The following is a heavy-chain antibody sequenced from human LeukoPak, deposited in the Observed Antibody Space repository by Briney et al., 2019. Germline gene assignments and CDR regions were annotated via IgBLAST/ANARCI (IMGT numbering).Heavy chain of an antibody. D-gene: IGHD2-21*02. Sequence: GASVKVSCKASGYTFTDYYIHWVRQAPGQGLEWVGWINPNSGGTYYARKFQGRVTMTRDTSISTAYMELSRLRSDDTAVYYYARDLGDHIFYFYDWGQGTLVTVST. CDR3: ARDLGDHIFYFYD. J-gene: IGHJ4*02. CDR1: GYTFTDYY. CDR2: INPNSGGT. V-gene: IGHV1-2*02.